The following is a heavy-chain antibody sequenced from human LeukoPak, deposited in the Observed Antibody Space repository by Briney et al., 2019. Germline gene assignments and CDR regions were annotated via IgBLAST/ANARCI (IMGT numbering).Heavy chain of an antibody. CDR2: IYHSGST. Sequence: PSQTLSLTCTVSGGSISSGGYYWSWIRQPPGKGLEWIGYIYHSGSTYHNPSLKSRVTISVDRAKNQFSLKLSSVTAADTAVYYCASPATGTTRGGYAFDIWGQGTMVTVSS. D-gene: IGHD1-7*01. J-gene: IGHJ3*02. CDR3: ASPATGTTRGGYAFDI. CDR1: GGSISSGGYY. V-gene: IGHV4-30-2*01.